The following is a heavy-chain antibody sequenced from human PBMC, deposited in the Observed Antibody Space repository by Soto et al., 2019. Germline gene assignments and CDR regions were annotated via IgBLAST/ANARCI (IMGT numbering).Heavy chain of an antibody. CDR2: IGGSGGST. CDR3: AKTAEAVAGTVYGY. V-gene: IGHV3-23*01. J-gene: IGHJ4*02. D-gene: IGHD6-19*01. Sequence: GGSLILSCEASEFTFRDYSRCWFRQAPGKGLEWVSAIGGSGGSTYEDSVKGRFTVSRDNSKNTLYLQMNSLRAEDTAVYHCAKTAEAVAGTVYGYWGQGALVTVSS. CDR1: EFTFRDYS.